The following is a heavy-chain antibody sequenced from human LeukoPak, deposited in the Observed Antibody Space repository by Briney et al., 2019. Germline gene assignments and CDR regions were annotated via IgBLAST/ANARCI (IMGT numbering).Heavy chain of an antibody. Sequence: GGSLRLSCAASGFTVSSNYMSWVRQAPGKGLEWVSVIYSGGSTYYADSVKGRFTISRHNSKNTLYLQMNSLRAEDTAVYYCARRRVYGWLQLPYFDYWGQGTLVTVSS. J-gene: IGHJ4*02. D-gene: IGHD5-12*01. CDR2: IYSGGST. CDR3: ARRRVYGWLQLPYFDY. CDR1: GFTVSSNY. V-gene: IGHV3-53*04.